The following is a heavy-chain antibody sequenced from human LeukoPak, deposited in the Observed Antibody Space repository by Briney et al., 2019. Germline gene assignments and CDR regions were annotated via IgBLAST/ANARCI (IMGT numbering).Heavy chain of an antibody. D-gene: IGHD6-13*01. V-gene: IGHV4-59*01. Sequence: SETLSLTCTVSGGSISTYYWNWIRQPPGKGLEWIGYISNSGITTYNPSLKSRVTISVDSPKSQFSLKLNSVTAADTAVYYCARSGGYSSSWSLWGQGTLVTVSS. CDR3: ARSGGYSSSWSL. J-gene: IGHJ4*02. CDR2: ISNSGIT. CDR1: GGSISTYY.